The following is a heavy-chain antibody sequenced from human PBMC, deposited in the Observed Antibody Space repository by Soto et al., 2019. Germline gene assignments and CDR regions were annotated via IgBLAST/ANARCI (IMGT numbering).Heavy chain of an antibody. CDR3: AKDLQAYGDYDYYCFGLDV. J-gene: IGHJ6*02. D-gene: IGHD4-17*01. CDR1: GFTFSTFG. V-gene: IGHV3-30*18. Sequence: QLVESGGGVVPPGASLRLSCAASGFTFSTFGMHWVRQTPGKGLEWVAVISYDGNNKVYADSVKGRFTISRDNFKNTVDLVMNNLKVDDTAVYYCAKDLQAYGDYDYYCFGLDVWGQGATVCVSS. CDR2: ISYDGNNK.